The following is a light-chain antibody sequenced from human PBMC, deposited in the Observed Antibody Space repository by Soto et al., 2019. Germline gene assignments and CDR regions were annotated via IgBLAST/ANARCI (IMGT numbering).Light chain of an antibody. V-gene: IGLV4-69*01. Sequence: QLVLTQSPSASASLGASVKITCTLSSGHSSYAIAWHQQQPEKGPRYLMKLNSDGIHSKGDGIPDRFSGSSSGAERYLTISSLQSEDEADYYCQTWGTGSPWVFGGGTKLTVL. CDR3: QTWGTGSPWV. J-gene: IGLJ3*02. CDR2: LNSDGIH. CDR1: SGHSSYA.